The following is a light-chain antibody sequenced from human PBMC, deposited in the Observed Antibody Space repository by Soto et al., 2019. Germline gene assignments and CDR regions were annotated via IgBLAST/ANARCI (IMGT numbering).Light chain of an antibody. CDR2: GAS. CDR3: QQYNNWPYT. V-gene: IGKV3-15*01. CDR1: QSVSSN. J-gene: IGKJ2*01. Sequence: EIVMTQSPATLAVSPGERAALSCRASQSVSSNFAWYQQKPGQAPRLLIYGASSRATATPARFSGSGSGTEFTLTISSLQSEDFAVYYCQQYNNWPYTFGLGTKVEMK.